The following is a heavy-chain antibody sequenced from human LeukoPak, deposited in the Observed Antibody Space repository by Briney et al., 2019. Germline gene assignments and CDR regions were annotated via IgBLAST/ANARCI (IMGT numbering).Heavy chain of an antibody. Sequence: SQTLSLTCTVSGGSISSGDYYWSWIRQPPGKGLEWIGYIYYSGSTYYNPSLNSRVTISVDTSKNQFSLKLSSVTAADTAVYYCAREGLGYCSSTSCYTYWGQGTLVTVSS. V-gene: IGHV4-30-4*08. CDR3: AREGLGYCSSTSCYTY. J-gene: IGHJ4*02. D-gene: IGHD2-2*02. CDR2: IYYSGST. CDR1: GGSISSGDYY.